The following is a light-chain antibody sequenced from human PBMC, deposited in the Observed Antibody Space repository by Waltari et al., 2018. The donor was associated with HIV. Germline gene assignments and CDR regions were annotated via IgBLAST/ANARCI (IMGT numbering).Light chain of an antibody. CDR1: SSDVGRYDY. Sequence: QSTLTQPRSVSGSPGQSVTISCTGTSSDVGRYDYVSWYQQHPGKAPKLIIYDVTTRPSGVPDLFSCSQSGNTASLTISGLQAGDESDFCCCSYAGGYTLVFGGGTKLTVL. J-gene: IGLJ2*01. V-gene: IGLV2-11*01. CDR2: DVT. CDR3: CSYAGGYTLV.